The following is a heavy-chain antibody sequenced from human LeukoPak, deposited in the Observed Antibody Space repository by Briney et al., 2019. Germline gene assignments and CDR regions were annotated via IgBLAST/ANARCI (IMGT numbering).Heavy chain of an antibody. CDR3: ARDGAEFSGSYYVYFDY. D-gene: IGHD1-26*01. CDR2: INAGNGNT. Sequence: ASVKVSCKASGYTFTSYAMHWVRQAPGQRLEWMGWINAGNGNTKYSQKFQERVTITRDMSTSTAYMELRSLRSDDTAVYYCARDGAEFSGSYYVYFDYWGQGTLVTVSS. J-gene: IGHJ4*02. CDR1: GYTFTSYA. V-gene: IGHV1-3*01.